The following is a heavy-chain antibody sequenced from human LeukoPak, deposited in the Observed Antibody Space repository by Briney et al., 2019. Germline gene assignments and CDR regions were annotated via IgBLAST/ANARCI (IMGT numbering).Heavy chain of an antibody. CDR1: GFTFSSYG. J-gene: IGHJ4*02. V-gene: IGHV3-30*19. Sequence: GGSLRLSCAASGFTFSSYGMHWDRQAPGKGLEWLAVISGDGTNKYYAESVKGRFTISRDNSKTTVLVQLNSLRVEDTAVYYCARCRENDFWSGSPVDHWGQGTLVTVSS. CDR3: ARCRENDFWSGSPVDH. CDR2: ISGDGTNK. D-gene: IGHD3-3*01.